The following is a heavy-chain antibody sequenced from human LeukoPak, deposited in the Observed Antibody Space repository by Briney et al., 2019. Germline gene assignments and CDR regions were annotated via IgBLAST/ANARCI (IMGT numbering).Heavy chain of an antibody. CDR1: GGTFSSYA. CDR2: IIPIFGTA. V-gene: IGHV1-69*05. CDR3: ARNQEDYGDYKYYYYMDV. J-gene: IGHJ6*03. Sequence: SVKVSCKASGGTFSSYAISWVRQAPGQGLEWMVRIIPIFGTANYAQKFQGRVTITTDESTSTAYMELSSLRSEDTAVYYCARNQEDYGDYKYYYYMDVWGKGTTVTVSS. D-gene: IGHD4-17*01.